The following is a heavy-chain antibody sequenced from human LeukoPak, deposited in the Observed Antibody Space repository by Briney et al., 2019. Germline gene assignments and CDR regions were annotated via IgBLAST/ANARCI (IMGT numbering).Heavy chain of an antibody. D-gene: IGHD2-2*01. CDR1: GGSFSGYY. Sequence: LETLCLTRAVYGGSFSGYYWSWIRQPPGKGLEWIGEINHSGSTNYNPSLKSRGTISVDTSKNQFSLKLSSVTAADTAVYYCARVGIVVVPAASYYYYGMDVWGQGATVSASS. V-gene: IGHV4-34*01. CDR3: ARVGIVVVPAASYYYYGMDV. CDR2: INHSGST. J-gene: IGHJ6*02.